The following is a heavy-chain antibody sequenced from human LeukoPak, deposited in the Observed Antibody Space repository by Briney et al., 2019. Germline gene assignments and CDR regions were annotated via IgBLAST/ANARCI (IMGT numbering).Heavy chain of an antibody. Sequence: KSSETLSLTCAVYGGSFSGYYWSWIRQPPGKGLEWIGEINHSGSTNYNPSLKSRVTISVDTSKNQFSLKLSSVTAADTAVYYCASFFTMVRGVSNWFDPWGQGTLVTVSS. V-gene: IGHV4-34*01. D-gene: IGHD3-10*01. J-gene: IGHJ5*02. CDR2: INHSGST. CDR1: GGSFSGYY. CDR3: ASFFTMVRGVSNWFDP.